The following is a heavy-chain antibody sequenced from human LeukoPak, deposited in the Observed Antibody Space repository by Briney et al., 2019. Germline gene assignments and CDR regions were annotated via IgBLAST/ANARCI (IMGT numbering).Heavy chain of an antibody. CDR3: ARDQWDHGSYYYYMDV. CDR2: ISYDGSNK. V-gene: IGHV3-30-3*01. J-gene: IGHJ6*03. CDR1: GFTFSSYA. Sequence: PGGSLRLSCAASGFTFSSYAMHWVRQAPGKGLEWVAVISYDGSNKYYADSVKGRFTISRDNSKNTLYLQMNSLRAEDTAVYYCARDQWDHGSYYYYMDVWGKGTTVTVSS. D-gene: IGHD1-26*01.